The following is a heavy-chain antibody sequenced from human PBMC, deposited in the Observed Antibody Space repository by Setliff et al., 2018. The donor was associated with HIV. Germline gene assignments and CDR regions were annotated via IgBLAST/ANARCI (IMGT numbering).Heavy chain of an antibody. V-gene: IGHV1-8*02. CDR2: MNTNSGNT. J-gene: IGHJ3*02. CDR1: GDTFTTYD. CDR3: ARHRPNHPQNAFDI. Sequence: ASVKVSCKASGDTFTTYDINWVRQATGQGPEWIGWMNTNSGNTGYAQKFQVRVTMTRNTSISTAYMELSSLRSEDTAVYYCARHRPNHPQNAFDIWGQGTMVTVSS. D-gene: IGHD7-27*01.